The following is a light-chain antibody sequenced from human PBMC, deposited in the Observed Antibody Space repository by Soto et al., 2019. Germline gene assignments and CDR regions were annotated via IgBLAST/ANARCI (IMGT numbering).Light chain of an antibody. V-gene: IGLV3-1*01. CDR1: KLGDKY. Sequence: SYELTQPPSVSVSPGQTASITCSGDKLGDKYVCWYQQKPGQSPAVVIYQDNKRPSGIPERFSGSNSGNTATLTISGTQAMDEADYYCQAWDRSTVVFGGGTQLTVL. CDR2: QDN. J-gene: IGLJ2*01. CDR3: QAWDRSTVV.